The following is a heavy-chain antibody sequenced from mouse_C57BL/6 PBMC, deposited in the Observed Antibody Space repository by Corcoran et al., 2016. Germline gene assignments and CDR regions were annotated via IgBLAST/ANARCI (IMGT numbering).Heavy chain of an antibody. CDR2: INPNNGGT. D-gene: IGHD1-1*01. CDR1: GYTFTDYN. J-gene: IGHJ2*01. V-gene: IGHV1-18*01. Sequence: EVQLQQSGPELVKPGASVKIPCKASGYTFTDYNMDWVKQSHGKSLEWIGDINPNNGGTIYNQKFKGKATLTVDKSSSTAYMELRSLTSEDTAVYYCARSYPVSYYFDYWGQGTTLTVSS. CDR3: ARSYPVSYYFDY.